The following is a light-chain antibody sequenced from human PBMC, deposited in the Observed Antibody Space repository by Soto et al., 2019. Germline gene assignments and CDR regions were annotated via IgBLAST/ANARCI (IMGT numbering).Light chain of an antibody. CDR3: QQYSSSRT. CDR1: QSVSNY. V-gene: IGKV3-20*01. Sequence: PGERATLSCRASQSVSNYLAWYQQKPGQAPRLLIYGGSSRATGIPVWFSGSGSETDFTLTITRLEPEDFAVYYCQQYSSSRTFGQGTKVDIK. J-gene: IGKJ1*01. CDR2: GGS.